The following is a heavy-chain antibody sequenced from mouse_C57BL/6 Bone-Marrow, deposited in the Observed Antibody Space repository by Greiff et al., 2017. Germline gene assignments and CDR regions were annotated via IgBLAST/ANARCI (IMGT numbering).Heavy chain of an antibody. V-gene: IGHV1-63*01. CDR3: ARFDGYYPYYFDY. CDR1: GYTFTNYW. J-gene: IGHJ2*01. Sequence: QVQLKQSGAELVRPGTSVKMSCKASGYTFTNYWIGWAKQRPGHGLEWIGDIYPGGGYTNYNEKFKGKATLTADKSSSTAYLQFSSLTSEDSAIYYCARFDGYYPYYFDYWGQGTTLTVSS. CDR2: IYPGGGYT. D-gene: IGHD2-3*01.